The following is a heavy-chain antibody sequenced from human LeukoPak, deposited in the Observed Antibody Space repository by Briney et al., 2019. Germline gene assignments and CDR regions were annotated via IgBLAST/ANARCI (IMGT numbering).Heavy chain of an antibody. CDR1: GFTFSNYG. CDR2: IWNDGHKK. D-gene: IGHD4-17*01. CDR3: AQQYGDNYQYWLFDL. J-gene: IGHJ2*01. V-gene: IGHV3-33*06. Sequence: GGSLRLSCEASGFTFSNYGMHWVRQAPGKGLEWVAVIWNDGHKKFFADSVQGRFSISRDNSNNILHLEMNSLRAEDTAMYYCAQQYGDNYQYWLFDLWGRGTLVTVSS.